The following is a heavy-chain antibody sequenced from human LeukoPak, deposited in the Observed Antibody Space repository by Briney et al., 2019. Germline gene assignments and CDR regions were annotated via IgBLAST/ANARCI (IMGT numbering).Heavy chain of an antibody. CDR2: INSDGRRT. CDR1: GFTFSRYW. V-gene: IGHV3-74*01. CDR3: TRADIGDVFDS. Sequence: GSLRLSCAASGFTFSRYWMHWVRQAPGKGLVWVSRINSDGRRTSYADSVKGRFTISRDNAKNTLYLQMNSLRAEDTAVYYCTRADIGDVFDSWGHGIIVSVSS. D-gene: IGHD5-12*01. J-gene: IGHJ3*02.